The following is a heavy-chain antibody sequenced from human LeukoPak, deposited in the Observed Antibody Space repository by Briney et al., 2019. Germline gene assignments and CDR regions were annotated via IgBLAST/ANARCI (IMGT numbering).Heavy chain of an antibody. Sequence: SETLSLTCAVFGGSFSTYFVHWIRQPPGKGLEWIGEIDQSGSTKYNPSLKSRVTISVDTSKNQFSLNLGSVTAADTAVYYCARGVKGIESRRMTNWFDPWGQGTLVTVSS. D-gene: IGHD1-14*01. CDR1: GGSFSTYF. CDR3: ARGVKGIESRRMTNWFDP. CDR2: IDQSGST. V-gene: IGHV4-34*01. J-gene: IGHJ5*02.